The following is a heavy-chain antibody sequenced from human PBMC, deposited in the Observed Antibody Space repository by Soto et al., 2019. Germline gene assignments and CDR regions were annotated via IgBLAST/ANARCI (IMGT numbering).Heavy chain of an antibody. D-gene: IGHD3-9*01. CDR2: INPNSGGT. CDR1: GYTFTGYY. Sequence: ASVKVSCKASGYTFTGYYMHWVRQAPGQGLEWMGWINPNSGGTNYAQKFQGWVTMTRDTSISTAYMELSRLRSDDTAVYYCARGYDILTGCYHAVIPGWFDPWGQGTLVTVSS. CDR3: ARGYDILTGCYHAVIPGWFDP. V-gene: IGHV1-2*04. J-gene: IGHJ5*02.